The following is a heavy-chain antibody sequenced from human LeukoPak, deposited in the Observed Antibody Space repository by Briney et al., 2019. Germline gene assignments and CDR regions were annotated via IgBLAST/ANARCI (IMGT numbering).Heavy chain of an antibody. CDR2: ISGSGDYI. J-gene: IGHJ1*01. D-gene: IGHD6-13*01. V-gene: IGHV3-21*01. CDR1: GFTFSSYT. CDR3: ARGVGSNWFIYFQY. Sequence: GGSLRLSCTASGFTFSSYTMNWVRQAPGKGLEWVSSISGSGDYIFYADSMKGRFTISRDNARNSLYLQVNGLRAEDTAVYYCARGVGSNWFIYFQYWGQGTVVTVSS.